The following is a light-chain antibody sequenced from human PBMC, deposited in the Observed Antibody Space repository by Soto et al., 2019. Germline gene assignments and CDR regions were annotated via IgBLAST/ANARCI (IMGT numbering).Light chain of an antibody. CDR1: SSDVGGYNY. Sequence: QSALTQPASVSGSPGQSITISCTGTSSDVGGYNYVSWYQQHPGKAPKLMIYEVSNRPSGVSNRFSGSKSGNMASLTISGLQAEDEADYYCSSYTSSSTRPVVFGGGTKVTVL. V-gene: IGLV2-14*01. J-gene: IGLJ2*01. CDR2: EVS. CDR3: SSYTSSSTRPVV.